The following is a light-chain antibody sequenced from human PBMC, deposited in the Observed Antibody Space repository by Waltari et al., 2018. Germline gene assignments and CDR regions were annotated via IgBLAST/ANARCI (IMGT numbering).Light chain of an antibody. CDR1: SADFGIYNY. Sequence: QSALTQPAAMSGSPGQSITMSCTGTSADFGIYNYASWYQHHPSEAPNLFFFHVTKRPSGISVRFSGSKPGNTASLTISGLQTEDEGHYYCSSHTTTSTLVFGGGTKLTVL. CDR3: SSHTTTSTLV. CDR2: HVT. V-gene: IGLV2-14*03. J-gene: IGLJ2*01.